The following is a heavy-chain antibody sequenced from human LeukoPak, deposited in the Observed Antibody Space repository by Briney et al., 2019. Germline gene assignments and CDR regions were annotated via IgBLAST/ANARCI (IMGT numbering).Heavy chain of an antibody. CDR3: AREGSSWYDFGY. J-gene: IGHJ4*02. CDR2: ISAYNGNT. Sequence: ASVKVSCKASGGTFSSYAISWVRQAPGQGLEWMGWISAYNGNTNYAEKFQGRVTMTTDTSTSTAYMELRSLRSDDTAVYYCAREGSSWYDFGYWGQGTLVTVSS. CDR1: GGTFSSYA. D-gene: IGHD6-13*01. V-gene: IGHV1-18*01.